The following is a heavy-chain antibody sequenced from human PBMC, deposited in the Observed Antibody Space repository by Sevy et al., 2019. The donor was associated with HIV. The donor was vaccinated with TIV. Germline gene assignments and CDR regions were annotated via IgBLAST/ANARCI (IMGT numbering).Heavy chain of an antibody. D-gene: IGHD3-22*01. Sequence: SETLSLTCAVSGYSISSSNWWGWIRQPPGKGLEWIGYIYYSGRTYHNPSLKSRVSMSVDTWKNQFSLKLSLVTAVDTAVYYCARNRVRSSGRSLEAFDIWGQGTMVTVSS. J-gene: IGHJ3*02. V-gene: IGHV4-28*01. CDR1: GYSISSSNW. CDR2: IYYSGRT. CDR3: ARNRVRSSGRSLEAFDI.